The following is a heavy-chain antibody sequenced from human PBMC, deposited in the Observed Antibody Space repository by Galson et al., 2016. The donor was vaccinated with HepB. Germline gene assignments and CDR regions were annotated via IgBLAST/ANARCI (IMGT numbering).Heavy chain of an antibody. D-gene: IGHD6-19*01. V-gene: IGHV4-31*02. Sequence: GYIFDSGTTYYNPSLKSRISMSMDKSKHQLSLKLNSLTAADTAVYYCVREDMAVPGGGMNLWGQGTLVTVSS. J-gene: IGHJ5*02. CDR2: IFDSGTT. CDR3: VREDMAVPGGGMNL.